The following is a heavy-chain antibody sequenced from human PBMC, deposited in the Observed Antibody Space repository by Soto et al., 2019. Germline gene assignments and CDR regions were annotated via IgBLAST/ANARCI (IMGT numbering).Heavy chain of an antibody. Sequence: GSSVKVSCKASGYTFTSYGISWVRQAPGQGLEWMGWISAYNGNTNYAQKLQGRVTMTTDTSTSTAYMELRSLRSDDTAVYYCARDLAHTGRFYYYYGMDVWGQGTTVTVSS. D-gene: IGHD2-2*02. V-gene: IGHV1-18*04. J-gene: IGHJ6*02. CDR3: ARDLAHTGRFYYYYGMDV. CDR1: GYTFTSYG. CDR2: ISAYNGNT.